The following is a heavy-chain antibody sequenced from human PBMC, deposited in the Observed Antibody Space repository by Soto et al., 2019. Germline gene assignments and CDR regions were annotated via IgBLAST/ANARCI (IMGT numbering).Heavy chain of an antibody. V-gene: IGHV3-30*18. D-gene: IGHD2-15*01. CDR3: AKDDCSGGSCYSDY. Sequence: GGSLRPSCAASGFTFSSYGMHWARQAPGKGLEWVAVISYDGSNKYYADSVKGRFTISRDNSKNTLYLQMNSLRAEDTAVYYCAKDDCSGGSCYSDYWGQGTLVTVSS. CDR1: GFTFSSYG. J-gene: IGHJ4*02. CDR2: ISYDGSNK.